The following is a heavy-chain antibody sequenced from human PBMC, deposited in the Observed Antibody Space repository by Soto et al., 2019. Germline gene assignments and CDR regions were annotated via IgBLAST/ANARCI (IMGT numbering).Heavy chain of an antibody. D-gene: IGHD6-19*01. CDR1: GHTFTGYY. CDR3: ARVRGGYSSGWSPFDI. J-gene: IGHJ3*02. Sequence: ASVKVSCKASGHTFTGYYTHGVRQAPGQGLEWMGWINPNSGGTNYAQKFQGWVTMTRDTSISTAYMELSRLRSDDTAVYYCARVRGGYSSGWSPFDIWGQGTMVTVSS. CDR2: INPNSGGT. V-gene: IGHV1-2*04.